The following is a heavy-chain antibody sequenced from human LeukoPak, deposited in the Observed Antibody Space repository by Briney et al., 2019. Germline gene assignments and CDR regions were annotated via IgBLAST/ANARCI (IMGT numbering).Heavy chain of an antibody. V-gene: IGHV3-49*03. J-gene: IGHJ4*02. CDR3: TRDLGIAAYDY. CDR2: IRSKAYGGTT. D-gene: IGHD6-13*01. CDR1: GFTFGDYA. Sequence: GGSLRLSCTASGFTFGDYAMCWFRQAPGKGLEWVGFIRSKAYGGTTECAASVRGRFTISRDDSKSIAYLQMNSLKTEDTAVYYCTRDLGIAAYDYWGQGTLVTVSS.